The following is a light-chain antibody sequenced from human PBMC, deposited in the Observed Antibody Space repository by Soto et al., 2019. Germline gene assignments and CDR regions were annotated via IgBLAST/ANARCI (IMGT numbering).Light chain of an antibody. V-gene: IGLV2-14*01. CDR3: SSYTRRSTLVV. CDR1: SSDIGAYNY. J-gene: IGLJ2*01. Sequence: QSALTQPASVSGSPGQSITISCAGTSSDIGAYNYVSWYQQSPGKAPKLIIFEVSHRPSGVSDRFSGSKSGDTASLTISGLHPEDEADYYCSSYTRRSTLVVFGGGTQLTVL. CDR2: EVS.